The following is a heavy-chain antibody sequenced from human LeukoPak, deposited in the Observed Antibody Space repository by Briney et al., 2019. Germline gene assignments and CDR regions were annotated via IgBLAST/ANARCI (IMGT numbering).Heavy chain of an antibody. CDR3: TSGSGWYSPDY. J-gene: IGHJ4*02. Sequence: PGRSLRLSCTASGFTFGDYVMNWFRQAPGKGLEWVGFIRSKAYGGTTEYAASVKGRFTISRDDSKSIAYLQMNSLKTEDTAVYYCTSGSGWYSPDYWGQGTLVTVSS. V-gene: IGHV3-49*03. CDR2: IRSKAYGGTT. CDR1: GFTFGDYV. D-gene: IGHD6-19*01.